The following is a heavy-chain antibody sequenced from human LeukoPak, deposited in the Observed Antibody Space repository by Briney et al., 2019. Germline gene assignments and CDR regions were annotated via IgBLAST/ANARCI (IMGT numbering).Heavy chain of an antibody. D-gene: IGHD2-15*01. J-gene: IGHJ6*02. CDR3: ARDGAYCSGGSCYPKPYYGMDV. Sequence: GGSLRLSCAASGFTFSDYYMSWIRQAPGKGREWVSYISSSGSTIYYADSVKGRFTISRDNAKNSLYLQMNSLRAEDTAVYYCARDGAYCSGGSCYPKPYYGMDVWGQGTTVTVSS. CDR2: ISSSGSTI. CDR1: GFTFSDYY. V-gene: IGHV3-11*01.